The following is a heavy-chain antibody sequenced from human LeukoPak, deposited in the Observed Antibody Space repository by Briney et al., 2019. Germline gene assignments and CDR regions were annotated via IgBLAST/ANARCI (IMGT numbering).Heavy chain of an antibody. D-gene: IGHD3-3*01. V-gene: IGHV1-69*02. J-gene: IGHJ3*02. CDR3: ARGSITIFGVVIHAFDI. CDR2: IIPILGIA. CDR1: GGTFSSYS. Sequence: SVKVSCKASGGTFSSYSISWVRQAPGQGLEWMGRIIPILGIANYAQKFQGRVTITADKSTSTAYMELSSLRSEDTAVYYCARGSITIFGVVIHAFDIWGQGTMVTVSS.